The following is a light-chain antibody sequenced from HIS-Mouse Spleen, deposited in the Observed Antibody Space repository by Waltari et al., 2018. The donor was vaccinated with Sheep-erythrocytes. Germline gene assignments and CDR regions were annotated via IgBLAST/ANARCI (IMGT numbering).Light chain of an antibody. CDR3: QQSYSTPQFT. Sequence: DIQMTQSPSSLSASVGDRVTITCRASQSISSYLNWYQQKPGKAPKLLIYAASSLQSGVQSRFSGSGSGTDSTLTISSLQPEDFATYYCQQSYSTPQFTFGPGTKVDIK. V-gene: IGKV1-39*01. CDR1: QSISSY. CDR2: AAS. J-gene: IGKJ3*01.